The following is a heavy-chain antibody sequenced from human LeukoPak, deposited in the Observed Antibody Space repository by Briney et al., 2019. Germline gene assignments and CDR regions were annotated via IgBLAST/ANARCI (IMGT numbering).Heavy chain of an antibody. V-gene: IGHV4-4*07. Sequence: PSETLSLTCTVSGGSISSYYWSWIRQPAGKGLEWIGRIYTSGSTNYNPSLKSRVTTSVDTSKNQFSPKLSSVTAADTAVYYCARVTLGRSSWDHNWFDPWGQGTLVTVSS. CDR2: IYTSGST. CDR1: GGSISSYY. J-gene: IGHJ5*02. D-gene: IGHD6-13*01. CDR3: ARVTLGRSSWDHNWFDP.